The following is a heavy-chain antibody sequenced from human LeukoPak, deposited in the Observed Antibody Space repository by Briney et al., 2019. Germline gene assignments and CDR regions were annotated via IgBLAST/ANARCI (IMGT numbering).Heavy chain of an antibody. D-gene: IGHD4-23*01. CDR2: IIPIFGIA. J-gene: IGHJ4*02. CDR3: ARSPPRGDYGGDY. V-gene: IGHV1-69*04. Sequence: SVKVSCKASGGTFSSYAISWVRQAPGQGLEWMGRIIPIFGIANYAQKFQGRVTITADKSTSTAYMELSSLRSEDTAVYYCARSPPRGDYGGDYWGQGTLVTVSS. CDR1: GGTFSSYA.